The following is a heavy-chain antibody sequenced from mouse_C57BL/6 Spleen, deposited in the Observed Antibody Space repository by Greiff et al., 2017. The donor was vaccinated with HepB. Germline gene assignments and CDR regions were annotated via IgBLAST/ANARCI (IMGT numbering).Heavy chain of an antibody. CDR3: ARMGIYYYGSSYSYWYFDV. D-gene: IGHD1-1*01. CDR2: IHPNSGST. Sequence: QVQLQQPGAELVKPGASVKLSCKASGYTFTSYWMHWVKQRPGQGLEWIGMIHPNSGSTNYNEKFKSKATLTVDKSSSTAYMQLSSMTSEDSAVYYCARMGIYYYGSSYSYWYFDVWGTGTTVTVSS. J-gene: IGHJ1*03. V-gene: IGHV1-64*01. CDR1: GYTFTSYW.